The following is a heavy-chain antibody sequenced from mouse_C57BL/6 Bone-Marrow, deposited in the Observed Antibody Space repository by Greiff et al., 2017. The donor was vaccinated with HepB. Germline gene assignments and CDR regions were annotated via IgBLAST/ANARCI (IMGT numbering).Heavy chain of an antibody. CDR1: GYTFTDYY. J-gene: IGHJ1*03. CDR3: ARGYGSSYGWYFDV. CDR2: INPNNGGT. Sequence: EVQLQQSGPELVKPGASVKISCKASGYTFTDYYMNWVKQSHGKSLEWIGDINPNNGGTSYNQKFKGKATFTVDKSSRTAYMELRSLTSEDSAVYYCARGYGSSYGWYFDVWGTGTTVTVSS. V-gene: IGHV1-26*01. D-gene: IGHD1-1*01.